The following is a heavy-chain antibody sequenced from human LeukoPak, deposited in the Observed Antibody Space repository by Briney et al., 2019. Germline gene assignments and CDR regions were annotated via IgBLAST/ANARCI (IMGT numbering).Heavy chain of an antibody. CDR1: GFTFSSYW. D-gene: IGHD2-21*01. J-gene: IGHJ4*02. Sequence: GGSLRLSCAASGFTFSSYWINWVRQAPGKGLWVSRIASDGSSTTYADSVKGRFSISRDNAKNTLYLQMNSLRVEDTAVYYCARGRPHGDDYWGQGTLVTVSS. V-gene: IGHV3-74*01. CDR3: ARGRPHGDDY. CDR2: IASDGSST.